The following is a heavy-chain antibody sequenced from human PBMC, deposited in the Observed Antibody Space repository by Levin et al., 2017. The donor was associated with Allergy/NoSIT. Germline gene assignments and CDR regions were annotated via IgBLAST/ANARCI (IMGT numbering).Heavy chain of an antibody. CDR3: AIQRLPFDY. J-gene: IGHJ4*02. V-gene: IGHV3-23*01. Sequence: LSLTCAAAGFTFDNYAMSWLRQVPGKGLEWVSTINGSGVSTYYADSVRGRFTISRDNSKNTLFLQMNGLRAEDTAVYYCAIQRLPFDYWGQGTLVTVSS. CDR2: INGSGVST. CDR1: GFTFDNYA.